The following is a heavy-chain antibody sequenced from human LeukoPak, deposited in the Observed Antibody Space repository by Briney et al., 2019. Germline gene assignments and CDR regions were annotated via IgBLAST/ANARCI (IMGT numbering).Heavy chain of an antibody. CDR3: ARAPVPTSPFDY. CDR1: GFTVSSNY. J-gene: IGHJ4*02. Sequence: GGSLRLSRAASGFTVSSNYMSWVRQAPGKGLEWVSVIYSGGSTYYADSVKGRFTISRDNSKNTLYLQMNSLRAEDTAVYYCARAPVPTSPFDYWGQGTLVTVSS. V-gene: IGHV3-53*01. CDR2: IYSGGST.